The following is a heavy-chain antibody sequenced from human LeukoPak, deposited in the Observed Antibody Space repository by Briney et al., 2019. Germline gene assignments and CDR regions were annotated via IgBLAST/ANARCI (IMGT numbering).Heavy chain of an antibody. CDR2: INPNSGGT. D-gene: IGHD1-1*01. V-gene: IGHV1-2*06. Sequence: ASVKVSCKASGYTFTGYHMHWVRQAPGQGLEWMGRINPNSGGTNYAQKFQGRVTMTRDTSISTAYMELSRLRSDDTAMYYCARDYFNWNDGEDYWGQGTLVTVSS. CDR1: GYTFTGYH. CDR3: ARDYFNWNDGEDY. J-gene: IGHJ4*02.